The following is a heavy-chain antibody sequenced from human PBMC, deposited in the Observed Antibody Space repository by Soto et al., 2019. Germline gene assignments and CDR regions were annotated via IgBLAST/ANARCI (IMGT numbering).Heavy chain of an antibody. CDR3: ARGLPTRFGASSYYYYGMDV. D-gene: IGHD3-10*01. CDR1: GGTFSSYA. V-gene: IGHV1-69*12. CDR2: IIPIFGTA. Sequence: QVQLVQSGAEVKKPGSSVKVSCKASGGTFSSYAISWVRQAPGQGLEWMGGIIPIFGTANYAQKFQGRVTITADESTSTAYMELSSLRSEDTAVYYCARGLPTRFGASSYYYYGMDVWGQGTTVTVSS. J-gene: IGHJ6*02.